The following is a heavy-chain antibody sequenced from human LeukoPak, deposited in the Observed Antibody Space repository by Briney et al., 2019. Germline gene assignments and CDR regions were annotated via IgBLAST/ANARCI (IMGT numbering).Heavy chain of an antibody. V-gene: IGHV3-21*01. Sequence: KPGGSLRLSCAASGFAFNSYTIKWVRQAPGKGLEWVSAIISRGTYIYNADSVKGRFTISRDNTENSAYLQMSSLRAEDTAVYYCARVAQGATTENYYYYYMDVWGKGTTVTVSS. CDR3: ARVAQGATTENYYYYYMDV. CDR2: IISRGTYI. D-gene: IGHD4-11*01. J-gene: IGHJ6*03. CDR1: GFAFNSYT.